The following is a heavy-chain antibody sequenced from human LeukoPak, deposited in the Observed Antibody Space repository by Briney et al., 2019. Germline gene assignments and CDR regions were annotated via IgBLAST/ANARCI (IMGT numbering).Heavy chain of an antibody. J-gene: IGHJ4*02. D-gene: IGHD3-10*01. Sequence: SETLSLTCAVYGGSFSGYYWSWIRQPPGKGLEWIGSIYYSGSTYYNPSLKSRVTISVDTSKNQFSLKLSSVTAADTAVYYCARHSMVRGVIMAFDYWGQGTLVTVSS. V-gene: IGHV4-34*01. CDR1: GGSFSGYY. CDR3: ARHSMVRGVIMAFDY. CDR2: IYYSGST.